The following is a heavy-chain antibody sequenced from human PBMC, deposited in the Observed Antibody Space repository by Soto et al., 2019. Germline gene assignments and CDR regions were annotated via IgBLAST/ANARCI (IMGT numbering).Heavy chain of an antibody. D-gene: IGHD3-10*01. J-gene: IGHJ4*02. CDR1: GGSLSNYD. CDR3: ARGFAVIRGKPPHEHLIDY. Sequence: PSETLSLTCTVSGGSLSNYDLNWFRQPPGKGLEWIGYISYSVTTNYNPSLRSRVTLSVDASKNQFSLRLNSVTAADTAVYYCARGFAVIRGKPPHEHLIDYWGLGILVTVSS. V-gene: IGHV4-59*01. CDR2: ISYSVTT.